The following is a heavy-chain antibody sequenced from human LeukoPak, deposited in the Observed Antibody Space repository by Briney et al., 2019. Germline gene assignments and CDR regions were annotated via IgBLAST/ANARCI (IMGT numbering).Heavy chain of an antibody. V-gene: IGHV3-7*03. CDR3: ARDWFDGDYDRFDY. CDR1: GFIFSSYW. Sequence: GGSLRLSCAVSGFIFSSYWMSWFRQAPGKGLEWVANINQDGSQKFSVDSVKGRFTISRDNAKNSLSLQMNSLRVEDTAVYYCARDWFDGDYDRFDYWGQGTLVTVSS. CDR2: INQDGSQK. J-gene: IGHJ4*02. D-gene: IGHD4-17*01.